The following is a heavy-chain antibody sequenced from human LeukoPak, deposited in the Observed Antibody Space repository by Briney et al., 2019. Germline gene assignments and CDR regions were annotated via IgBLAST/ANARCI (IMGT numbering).Heavy chain of an antibody. CDR3: ARAGSQTGYYYYMDV. J-gene: IGHJ6*03. Sequence: GGSLRLSCAASGFTFSSYSMNWVRQAPGKGLEWVSSISISSSYIYYADSVKGRFTISRDNAKNSLYLQMNSLRAEDTAVYYCARAGSQTGYYYYMDVWGNGTTVTVSS. V-gene: IGHV3-21*01. CDR2: ISISSSYI. CDR1: GFTFSSYS. D-gene: IGHD1-26*01.